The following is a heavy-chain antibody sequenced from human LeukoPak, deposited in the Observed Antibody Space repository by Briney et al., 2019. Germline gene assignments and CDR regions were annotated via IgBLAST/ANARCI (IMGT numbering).Heavy chain of an antibody. Sequence: PSETLSLTCTVSGGSISSGDYYWSWIRQPPGKGLEWIGYIYYSGSTHYNPSLKSRVTISVDTSKNQFSLKLSSVTAADTAVYYCARAGMVTTLGAFDIWGQGTMVTVSS. J-gene: IGHJ3*02. CDR2: IYYSGST. CDR1: GGSISSGDYY. CDR3: ARAGMVTTLGAFDI. D-gene: IGHD4-17*01. V-gene: IGHV4-30-4*08.